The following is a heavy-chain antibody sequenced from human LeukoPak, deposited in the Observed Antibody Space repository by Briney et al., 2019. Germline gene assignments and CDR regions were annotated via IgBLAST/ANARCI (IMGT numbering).Heavy chain of an antibody. CDR2: ISTQSGNT. V-gene: IGHV1-18*01. J-gene: IGHJ4*02. CDR1: GYTLTSYG. CDR3: ARGAYGDK. D-gene: IGHD4-17*01. Sequence: TSVKVSCEASGYTLTSYGINWMRQAPGQGLEWMGWISTQSGNTNYAQKVQGRLTLTTDRSTNTAYMELRSLRSDDTAVYYCARGAYGDKWGQGTMVTVSS.